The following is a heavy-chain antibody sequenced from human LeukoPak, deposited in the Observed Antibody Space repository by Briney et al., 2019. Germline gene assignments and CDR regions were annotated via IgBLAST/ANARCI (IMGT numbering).Heavy chain of an antibody. CDR1: GFTFDDYA. Sequence: GRSLRLSCAASGFTFDDYAMHWVRQAPGKGLEWVSGISWNSGSIGYADSVKGRFTISRDNAQNSLYLQMNSLRAEDTAIYYCVRDRGTYRPIDYWGQGTLVTVSS. CDR2: ISWNSGSI. CDR3: VRDRGTYRPIDY. D-gene: IGHD1-26*01. V-gene: IGHV3-9*01. J-gene: IGHJ4*02.